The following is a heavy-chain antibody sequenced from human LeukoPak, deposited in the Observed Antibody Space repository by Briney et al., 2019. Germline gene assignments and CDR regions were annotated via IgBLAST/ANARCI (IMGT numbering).Heavy chain of an antibody. CDR1: GYTFTIYY. Sequence: GASVTVSFKASGYTFTIYYMHWVRQAPGQGLEWMGIINPSGGSTSYSQKFQGRVTMTRDTSTSTVYMELSSLRSEDTAVYYCAREGVAGPFDYWGQGTLVTVSS. J-gene: IGHJ4*02. V-gene: IGHV1-46*01. CDR3: AREGVAGPFDY. D-gene: IGHD6-19*01. CDR2: INPSGGST.